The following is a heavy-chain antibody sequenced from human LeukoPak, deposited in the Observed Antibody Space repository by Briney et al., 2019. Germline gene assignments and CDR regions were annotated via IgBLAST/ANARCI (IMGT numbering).Heavy chain of an antibody. V-gene: IGHV4-59*08. CDR3: ASTPLRGYSYGYDY. CDR2: IYYSGST. J-gene: IGHJ4*02. Sequence: TSETLSLTCTVSGGSISSYYWSWIRQPPRKGLEWIGYIYYSGSTNYNPYLKSRVTISVDTSKNQFSLKLSSVTAADTAVYYCASTPLRGYSYGYDYWGQGTLVTVSS. CDR1: GGSISSYY. D-gene: IGHD5-18*01.